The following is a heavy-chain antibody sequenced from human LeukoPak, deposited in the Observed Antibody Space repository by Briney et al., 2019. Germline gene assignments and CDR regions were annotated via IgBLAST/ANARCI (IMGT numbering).Heavy chain of an antibody. CDR1: GGSIGSGGYS. D-gene: IGHD1-7*01. CDR2: IYGSGSP. CDR3: ARGTYYWYSDL. J-gene: IGHJ2*01. Sequence: SETLSLTCTVSGGSIGSGGYSWTWIRQPPGRGLEWIGYIYGSGSPYYNPSLKSRVTISVDRSRNQFSLNLNSMTAADTAVYYCARGTYYWYSDLWGRGTLVTVSS. V-gene: IGHV4-30-2*01.